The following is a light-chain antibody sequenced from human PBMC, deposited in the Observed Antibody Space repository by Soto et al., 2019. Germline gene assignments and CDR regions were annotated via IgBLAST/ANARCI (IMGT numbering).Light chain of an antibody. CDR2: WAS. V-gene: IGKV4-1*01. Sequence: DIVMTQSPDSLAVSLGVRATINCKSSQSVLYSSNNKNYLAWYQQKPGQPPKLLIYWASTRESGVPDRFSGSGSETDFTLTISSLQAEDVAVYYCQQYYSTPFTFGPGTKVEIK. J-gene: IGKJ3*01. CDR1: QSVLYSSNNKNY. CDR3: QQYYSTPFT.